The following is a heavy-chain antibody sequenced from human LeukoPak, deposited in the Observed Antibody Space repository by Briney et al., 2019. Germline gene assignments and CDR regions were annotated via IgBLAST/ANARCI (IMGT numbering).Heavy chain of an antibody. Sequence: SVKVSCKASGGTFSSYAISWVRQAPGQGLEWMGRIIPIFGTTDYAQKFQARVTITADESTSTAYMDLSSLRSEDTAVYYCAREEMATLPYYFDYWGRGTLVTVSS. J-gene: IGHJ4*02. CDR3: AREEMATLPYYFDY. CDR1: GGTFSSYA. D-gene: IGHD5-24*01. CDR2: IIPIFGTT. V-gene: IGHV1-69*13.